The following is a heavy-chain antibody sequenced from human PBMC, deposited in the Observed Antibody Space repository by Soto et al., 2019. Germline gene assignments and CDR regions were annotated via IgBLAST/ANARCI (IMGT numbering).Heavy chain of an antibody. CDR2: ISGSGGST. Sequence: HPXGSLRLSCAASGFTFSIFAMSWVRQSPGKGLEWVSTISGSGGSTYYADAVKGRFTISRDNSMGTLYLQMKSLRVEDTAIYYCAKEVSLGSTVDLGYWGQGALVTVSS. CDR3: AKEVSLGSTVDLGY. J-gene: IGHJ4*02. V-gene: IGHV3-23*01. CDR1: GFTFSIFA. D-gene: IGHD7-27*01.